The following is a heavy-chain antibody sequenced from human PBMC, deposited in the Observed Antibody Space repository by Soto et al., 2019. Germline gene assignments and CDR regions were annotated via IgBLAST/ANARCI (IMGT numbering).Heavy chain of an antibody. J-gene: IGHJ4*02. V-gene: IGHV4-34*01. CDR3: ARGIRIFGVVIFYRGTSTVEPNFDY. D-gene: IGHD3-3*01. CDR1: GGSFSGYY. Sequence: SETLSLTSAVYGGSFSGYYWSWIRQPPGKGLEWIGEINHSGSTNYNPSLKSRVTISVDTSKNQFSLKLSSVTAADTAVYYCARGIRIFGVVIFYRGTSTVEPNFDYWGQGTLVTVSS. CDR2: INHSGST.